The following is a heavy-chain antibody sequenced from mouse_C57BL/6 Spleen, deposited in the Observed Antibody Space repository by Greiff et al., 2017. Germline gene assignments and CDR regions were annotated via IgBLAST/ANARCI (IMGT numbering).Heavy chain of an antibody. CDR2: INPYNGGT. D-gene: IGHD2-3*01. CDR3: ARSGYFPFAY. V-gene: IGHV1-19*01. Sequence: EVQLQQSGPVLVKPGASVKMSCKASGYTFTDYYMNWVKQSHGKSLEWIGVINPYNGGTSYNQKFKGKATLTVDKSSSTAYMELNSLTSEDSAVYYCARSGYFPFAYWGQGTLVTVSA. CDR1: GYTFTDYY. J-gene: IGHJ3*01.